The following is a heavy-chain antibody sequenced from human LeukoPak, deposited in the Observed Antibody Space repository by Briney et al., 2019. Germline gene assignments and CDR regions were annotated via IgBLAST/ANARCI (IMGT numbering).Heavy chain of an antibody. V-gene: IGHV4-34*01. J-gene: IGHJ5*02. CDR2: INHSGST. CDR1: GGSFSGYY. D-gene: IGHD3-22*01. CDR3: AREHDSSGYYWGNWFDP. Sequence: SETLSLTCAVYGGSFSGYYWSWIRQPPGKGLEWIGEINHSGSTNYNPSLKSRVTISVDTSKNQFSLKLSSVTAADTAVYYCAREHDSSGYYWGNWFDPWGQGTLVTVSS.